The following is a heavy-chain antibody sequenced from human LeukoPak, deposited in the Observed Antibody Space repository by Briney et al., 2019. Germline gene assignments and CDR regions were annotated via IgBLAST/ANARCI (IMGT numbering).Heavy chain of an antibody. D-gene: IGHD3-10*01. CDR2: IKENGGER. CDR1: GFPFSSYW. J-gene: IGHJ5*02. CDR3: ARGYYYGSGSNWFDP. Sequence: PGGSLRLYCAASGFPFSSYWMDWVRQAPGKGLEWVANIKENGGERYYVDSVKGRFTISRDNANNSLYLKMNSLRAEDTAVYYCARGYYYGSGSNWFDPWCQGTLVTVSS. V-gene: IGHV3-7*01.